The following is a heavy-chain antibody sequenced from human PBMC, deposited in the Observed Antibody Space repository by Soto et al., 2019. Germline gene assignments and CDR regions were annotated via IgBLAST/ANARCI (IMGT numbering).Heavy chain of an antibody. V-gene: IGHV1-3*01. CDR3: ARERRYCSSSSCHIYY. CDR2: INAGNGNT. J-gene: IGHJ4*02. Sequence: QVQLVQSGAEVKKPGASVKVSCKASGYTFTSYAMHWVRQAPGQRLEWMGWINAGNGNTKYSQKFQGRVTITRDTSASTADMELSSLRSEDTAVYYCARERRYCSSSSCHIYYCGQGTLVTFSS. CDR1: GYTFTSYA. D-gene: IGHD2-2*02.